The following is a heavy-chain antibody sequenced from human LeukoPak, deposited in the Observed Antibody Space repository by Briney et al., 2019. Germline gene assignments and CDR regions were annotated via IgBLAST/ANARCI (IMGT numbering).Heavy chain of an antibody. CDR3: TTGTWIQLWLADY. V-gene: IGHV3-15*01. D-gene: IGHD5-18*01. CDR1: GFTLSNAW. J-gene: IGHJ4*02. CDR2: IKTITDDGTT. Sequence: PGGSLRLSCVASGFTLSNAWMSWVRQAPGKGLEWVGRIKTITDDGTTDYAAPVKGRFTISRDDSKNTLYLQMNSLKSEDTAVYYCTTGTWIQLWLADYWGQGTLVTVSS.